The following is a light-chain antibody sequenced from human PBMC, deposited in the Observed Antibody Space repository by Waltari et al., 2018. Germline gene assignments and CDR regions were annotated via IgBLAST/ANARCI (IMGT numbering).Light chain of an antibody. CDR1: QSVSSSY. V-gene: IGKV3-20*01. J-gene: IGKJ2*02. CDR3: QQYGSSPMWT. Sequence: EIVLTQSPGTLSLSPGERATLPCRASQSVSSSYLAWYQQKPGQAPRLLIYGASSRATGIPDRFSGSGSGTDFTLTISRLEPEDFAVYYCQQYGSSPMWTFGQGTKLEIK. CDR2: GAS.